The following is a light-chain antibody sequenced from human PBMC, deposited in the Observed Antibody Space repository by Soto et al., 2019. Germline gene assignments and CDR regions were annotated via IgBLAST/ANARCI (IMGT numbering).Light chain of an antibody. CDR3: SSYTSSNLNWV. J-gene: IGLJ3*02. Sequence: QSVLTQPASVSGSPGQSITISCTGTSSDVGGYDYVSWYQQHPGKAPKLLIYDVSNRPSGVSNRFSGSKSGNTASLTISGLQAEDEAEYYCSSYTSSNLNWVFGGGTKLTVL. CDR2: DVS. V-gene: IGLV2-14*01. CDR1: SSDVGGYDY.